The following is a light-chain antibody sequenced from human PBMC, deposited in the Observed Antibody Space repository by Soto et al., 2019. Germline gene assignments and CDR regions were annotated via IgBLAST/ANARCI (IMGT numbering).Light chain of an antibody. J-gene: IGLJ1*01. Sequence: QAVLRQPPSVSGAPWQRVTIFCIGVTSSIEAHSDIHSYQHLPGKAPKLLIYSTTHRPSGVPDRFSGSKSGISASLAITGLQSEDEGDYYCQYSDTSLSRLFVFGSGTKVTVL. CDR2: STT. V-gene: IGLV1-40*01. CDR1: TSSIEAHSD. CDR3: QYSDTSLSRLFV.